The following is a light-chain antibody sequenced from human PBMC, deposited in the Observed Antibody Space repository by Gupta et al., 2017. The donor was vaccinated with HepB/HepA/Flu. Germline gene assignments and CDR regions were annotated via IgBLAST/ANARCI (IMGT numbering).Light chain of an antibody. CDR3: CSYADVGTLV. Sequence: QSALTLPASVSGSPGQSITISCTGTSSDIENYNLVSWYQQHPDKAPQLIIYDVTKRPSGVSNRFSASKSGNTASLTISGLQAEDEADYYCCSYADVGTLVFGGGTRLTVL. J-gene: IGLJ3*02. CDR1: SSDIENYNL. V-gene: IGLV2-23*02. CDR2: DVT.